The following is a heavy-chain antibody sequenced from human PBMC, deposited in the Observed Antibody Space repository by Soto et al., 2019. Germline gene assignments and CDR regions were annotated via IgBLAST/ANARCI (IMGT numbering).Heavy chain of an antibody. J-gene: IGHJ6*02. D-gene: IGHD3-10*01. CDR3: AGGGPTSADHYYGMDV. Sequence: ASVKVSCKASAYTFTRYGVNWVRQAPGQGLEWMGWINSSNGNAEYAQNLQGRVTMTIDTSTSTAYMELRSLRSDDTAVYYCAGGGPTSADHYYGMDVWGQGTTVTVSS. V-gene: IGHV1-18*01. CDR1: AYTFTRYG. CDR2: INSSNGNA.